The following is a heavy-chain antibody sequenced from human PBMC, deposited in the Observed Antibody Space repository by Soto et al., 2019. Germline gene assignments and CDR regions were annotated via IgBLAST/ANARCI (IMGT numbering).Heavy chain of an antibody. J-gene: IGHJ4*02. CDR3: ARSMWFGGSFDY. D-gene: IGHD3-10*01. V-gene: IGHV4-61*01. Sequence: QVQLQESGPGLVKPSETLSLTCTVSGGSVSSGSYYWSWIRQPPGKGLEWIGYIYYSGSTNYNPSLQSRVTISVDTSKNQFSLKLSSVTAADTAVYYCARSMWFGGSFDYWGQGTLVTVSS. CDR1: GGSVSSGSYY. CDR2: IYYSGST.